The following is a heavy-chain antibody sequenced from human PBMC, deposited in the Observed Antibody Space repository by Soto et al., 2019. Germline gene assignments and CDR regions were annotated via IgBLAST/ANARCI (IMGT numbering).Heavy chain of an antibody. CDR3: ARGAINYYYEDV. V-gene: IGHV3-74*01. J-gene: IGHJ6*03. CDR1: WFPFSDYW. Sequence: PGGSLRLSCATPWFPFSDYWIHWVRQAPGKGLEGVSRIKRDGRTTNYADSVKGRFTISRDNAKNTLYLEMNSLRVEDTADYYCARGAINYYYEDVWGKGTTVTVSS. CDR2: IKRDGRTT.